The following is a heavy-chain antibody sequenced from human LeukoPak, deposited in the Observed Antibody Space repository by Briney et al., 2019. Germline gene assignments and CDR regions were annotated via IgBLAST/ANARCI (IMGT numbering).Heavy chain of an antibody. CDR2: INAGNGNT. D-gene: IGHD6-13*01. Sequence: ASVKVSCKASGYAFINYAINWGRQAPGQRPEWIGWINAGNGNTKYSQKFQGRVTITRDTSASTAYMELSSLRSEDTAVYYCARGPRAAADDYWGQGTLVTVSS. CDR3: ARGPRAAADDY. J-gene: IGHJ4*02. CDR1: GYAFINYA. V-gene: IGHV1-3*01.